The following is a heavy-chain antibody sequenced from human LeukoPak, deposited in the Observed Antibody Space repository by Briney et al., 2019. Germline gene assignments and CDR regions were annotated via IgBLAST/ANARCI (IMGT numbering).Heavy chain of an antibody. V-gene: IGHV4-34*01. CDR3: ASGLAAAAGRWFDP. Sequence: SETLSLTCTLSGGSISPYYWSWIRQPPGKGLEWIGEINHSGSTNYNPSLKSRVTISVDTSKNQFSLKLSSVTAADTAVYYCASGLAAAAGRWFDPWGQGTLVTVSS. J-gene: IGHJ5*02. D-gene: IGHD6-13*01. CDR1: GGSISPYY. CDR2: INHSGST.